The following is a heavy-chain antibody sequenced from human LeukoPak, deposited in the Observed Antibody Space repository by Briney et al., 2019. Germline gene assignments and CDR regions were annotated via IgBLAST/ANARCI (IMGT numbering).Heavy chain of an antibody. CDR2: IYTSGST. CDR1: VGSISSSY. V-gene: IGHV4-4*07. D-gene: IGHD2-2*01. Sequence: SEPLSLTCTVPVGSISSSYWSCIRQPAGRGLEWIGRIYTSGSTNYNPSLKSRVTMSVDTSKNRFSLKLSSVTAADTAVYYCARDRELGYCSSTSCYNWFDPWGQGTLVTVSS. J-gene: IGHJ5*02. CDR3: ARDRELGYCSSTSCYNWFDP.